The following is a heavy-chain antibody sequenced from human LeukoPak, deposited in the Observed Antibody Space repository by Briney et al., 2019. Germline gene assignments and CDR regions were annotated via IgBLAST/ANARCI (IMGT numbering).Heavy chain of an antibody. D-gene: IGHD3-10*01. CDR3: TTDYTSGSPY. Sequence: QTGGSLRLSCAASGFTFSSYWMHWVRQAPGKGLVWVSRINSDGSSTSYADSVKGRFTISRDNAKNTLYLQMNSLKTEDTAVYYCTTDYTSGSPYWGQGTLVTVSS. CDR2: INSDGSST. J-gene: IGHJ4*02. V-gene: IGHV3-74*01. CDR1: GFTFSSYW.